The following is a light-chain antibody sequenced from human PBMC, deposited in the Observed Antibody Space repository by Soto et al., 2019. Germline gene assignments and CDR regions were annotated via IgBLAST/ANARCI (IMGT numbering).Light chain of an antibody. V-gene: IGLV2-8*01. J-gene: IGLJ2*01. CDR2: EVS. Sequence: QSALTQPPSGSGYPGQSVAISCTGTSSDVGGYNYVSWYQQHPGKAPKVLIYEVSKRPSGVPARFSGSKSGNTASLTVSGLQAEDEAAYYCSSYAGSNNLVFGGGTKLTVL. CDR3: SSYAGSNNLV. CDR1: SSDVGGYNY.